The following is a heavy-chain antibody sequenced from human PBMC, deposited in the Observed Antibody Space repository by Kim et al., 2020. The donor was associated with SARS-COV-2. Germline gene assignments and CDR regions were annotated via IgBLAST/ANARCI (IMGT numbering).Heavy chain of an antibody. CDR3: ARGIGGSYFDY. Sequence: SETLSLTCAVYGGSFSGYYWSWIRQPPGKGLEWIGEINHSGSTNYNPSLKSRVTISVDTSKNQFSLKLSSVTAADTAVYYCARGIGGSYFDYWGQGTLVT. CDR2: INHSGST. J-gene: IGHJ4*02. CDR1: GGSFSGYY. D-gene: IGHD1-26*01. V-gene: IGHV4-34*01.